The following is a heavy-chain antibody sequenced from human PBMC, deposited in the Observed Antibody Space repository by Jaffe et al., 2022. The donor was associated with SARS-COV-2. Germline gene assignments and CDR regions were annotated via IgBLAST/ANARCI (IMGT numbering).Heavy chain of an antibody. D-gene: IGHD2-21*02. J-gene: IGHJ6*03. V-gene: IGHV5-51*01. CDR2: IYPGDSDT. Sequence: EVQLVQSGAEVKKPGESLKISCKGSGYSFTSHWIGWVRQMPGKGLEWMGVIYPGDSDTRYSPSFQGQVTISADKSISTAYLQWSSLKASDTAMYYCARFECGGDCYRNVYQYYYMDVWGKGTTVTVSS. CDR3: ARFECGGDCYRNVYQYYYMDV. CDR1: GYSFTSHW.